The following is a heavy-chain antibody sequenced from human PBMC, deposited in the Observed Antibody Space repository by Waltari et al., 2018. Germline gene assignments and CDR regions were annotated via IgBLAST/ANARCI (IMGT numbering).Heavy chain of an antibody. Sequence: QVQLVQSGSELKKPGASVKVSCKASGYTFTSYAITWLRRAPGQGLELMGWINTNTGNPTYVQGFTGRFVFSLDTSVSTAYLQISSLKAEDTAVYYCVREVVPTSTIVVNWFDPWGQGTLVTVSS. CDR1: GYTFTSYA. J-gene: IGHJ5*02. CDR3: VREVVPTSTIVVNWFDP. CDR2: INTNTGNP. D-gene: IGHD2-2*01. V-gene: IGHV7-4-1*02.